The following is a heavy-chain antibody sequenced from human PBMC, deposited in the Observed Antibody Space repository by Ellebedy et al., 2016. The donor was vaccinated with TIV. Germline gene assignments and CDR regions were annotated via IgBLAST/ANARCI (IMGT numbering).Heavy chain of an antibody. Sequence: GGSLRLSCGASGFTFSNAWMNWVRQAPGKGLEWVGRIKSETDGGTTDYAVPVKGRFTISRDDSKNTLYLQMNSLKIEDTAVYCCTTRIYYNGMDVWGQGTTVTVSS. V-gene: IGHV3-15*01. CDR1: GFTFSNAW. D-gene: IGHD2-15*01. CDR2: IKSETDGGTT. J-gene: IGHJ6*02. CDR3: TTRIYYNGMDV.